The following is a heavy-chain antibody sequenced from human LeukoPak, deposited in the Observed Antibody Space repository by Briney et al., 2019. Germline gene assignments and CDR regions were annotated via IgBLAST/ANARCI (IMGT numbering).Heavy chain of an antibody. J-gene: IGHJ5*02. Sequence: GGSLRLSCAASGFTFSNAWMSWVRQAPGKGLEWVGRIKSKTDGGTTDYAAPVKGRFTISRDDSKNTLYLQMNSLKTEDTAVYYCTTDRDVVVVAATPGWFDPWGQGTLVTVSS. V-gene: IGHV3-15*01. CDR1: GFTFSNAW. CDR2: IKSKTDGGTT. D-gene: IGHD2-15*01. CDR3: TTDRDVVVVAATPGWFDP.